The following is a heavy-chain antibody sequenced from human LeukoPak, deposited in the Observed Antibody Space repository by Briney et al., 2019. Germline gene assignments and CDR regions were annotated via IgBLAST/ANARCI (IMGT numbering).Heavy chain of an antibody. V-gene: IGHV4-39*01. CDR1: GGSLCSNSYY. CDR2: IYYSGII. Sequence: PSETLSLTCTVSGGSLCSNSYYCGWLRPPPGKGLGWSGSIYYSGIIHYNPSLKSRVTISTDTSKNQFSLKLNSVTAADTAVYYCARHGVRTNYNCLDPWGQGTRVIVS. CDR3: ARHGVRTNYNCLDP. D-gene: IGHD1/OR15-1a*01. J-gene: IGHJ5*02.